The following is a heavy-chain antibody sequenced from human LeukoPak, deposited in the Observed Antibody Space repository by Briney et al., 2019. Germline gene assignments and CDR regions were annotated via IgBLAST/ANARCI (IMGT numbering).Heavy chain of an antibody. V-gene: IGHV1-2*02. D-gene: IGHD2-2*01. J-gene: IGHJ4*02. CDR3: ARDSCSSTSCLSIDDY. Sequence: ASVKVSCRASGYTFIAYYMHWVRQAPGQGLERMGWINPNSGGTNYAQKFQGGVTMTRDTSISTVYMELSRLRSDDTAVYYCARDSCSSTSCLSIDDYWGQGTLVTVSS. CDR2: INPNSGGT. CDR1: GYTFIAYY.